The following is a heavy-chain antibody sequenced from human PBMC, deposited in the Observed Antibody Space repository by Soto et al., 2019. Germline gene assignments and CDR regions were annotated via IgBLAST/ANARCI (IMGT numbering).Heavy chain of an antibody. CDR3: ARGEDTAMVTGGWFDP. V-gene: IGHV1-69*06. CDR1: GGTFSSYA. Sequence: QVQLVQSGAEVKKPGSSVKVSCKASGGTFSSYAISWVRQAPGQGLEWMGGIIPIFGTANYAQKFQRRVTITADKSTSTAYMDLSSLRSEDTAVYYCARGEDTAMVTGGWFDPWGQGTLVTVSS. J-gene: IGHJ5*02. D-gene: IGHD5-18*01. CDR2: IIPIFGTA.